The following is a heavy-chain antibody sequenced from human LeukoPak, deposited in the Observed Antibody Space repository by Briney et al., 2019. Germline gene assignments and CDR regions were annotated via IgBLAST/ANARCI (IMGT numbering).Heavy chain of an antibody. CDR3: ARDRGYMDV. CDR2: INHSGST. Sequence: SETLSLTCPVYGGSFSGYYWSWIRQPPGKGLEWIGEINHSGSTNYNPSLKSRVTISVDTSKNQFSLKLSSVTAADTAVYYCARDRGYMDVWGKGTTVTISS. CDR1: GGSFSGYY. J-gene: IGHJ6*03. V-gene: IGHV4-34*01. D-gene: IGHD3-10*01.